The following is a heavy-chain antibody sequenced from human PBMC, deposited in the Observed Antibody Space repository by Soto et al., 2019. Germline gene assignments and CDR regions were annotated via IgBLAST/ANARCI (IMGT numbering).Heavy chain of an antibody. CDR1: GFRFTSNA. V-gene: IGHV3-23*01. CDR2: VSSSGDRT. D-gene: IGHD1-20*01. Sequence: EVQLLESGGGLVQPGGSLRLSCAASGFRFTSNAMSWVRQGPGKGLEWVSGVSSSGDRTYYTDSVKGRFTIARDNSKNTLYLQMDSLRAEDTATYYCAKGHYNWNLPGWFDPWGQGTLVTVSS. CDR3: AKGHYNWNLPGWFDP. J-gene: IGHJ5*02.